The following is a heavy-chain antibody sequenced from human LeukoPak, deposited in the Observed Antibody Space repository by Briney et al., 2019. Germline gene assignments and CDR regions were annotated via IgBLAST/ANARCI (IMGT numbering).Heavy chain of an antibody. J-gene: IGHJ6*02. V-gene: IGHV3-23*01. D-gene: IGHD3-22*01. CDR3: AKDVYYDSSGYYYYYGMDV. CDR1: GFTFSSYA. Sequence: PGGSLRLSCAASGFTFSSYAMSWVRQAPGKGLEWVSAISGSGGSTYYADSVKGRFTISRDNSKNTLYLQMNSLRAEDTAVYYCAKDVYYDSSGYYYYYGMDVWGQGTTVTVSS. CDR2: ISGSGGST.